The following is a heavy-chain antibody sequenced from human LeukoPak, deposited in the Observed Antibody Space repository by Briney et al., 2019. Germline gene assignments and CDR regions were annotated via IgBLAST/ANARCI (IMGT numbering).Heavy chain of an antibody. CDR3: ARDGDDYGDYPMFDP. CDR2: IYTSGST. Sequence: PSETLSLTCTVSGGSISSYYWSWIRQPAGKGLEWIGRIYTSGSTNYNPSLKSRVTMSVDTSKNQFSLKLSSVTAADTAVYYCARDGDDYGDYPMFDPWGQGTLVTVSS. J-gene: IGHJ5*02. D-gene: IGHD4-17*01. CDR1: GGSISSYY. V-gene: IGHV4-4*07.